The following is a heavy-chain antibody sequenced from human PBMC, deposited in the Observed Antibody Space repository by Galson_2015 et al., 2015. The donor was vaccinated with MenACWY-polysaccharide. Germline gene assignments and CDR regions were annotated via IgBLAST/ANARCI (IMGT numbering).Heavy chain of an antibody. J-gene: IGHJ4*02. V-gene: IGHV3-23*01. CDR2: ISSSGGTT. Sequence: SLRLSCAASGFTISTYAMSWVRQSPGKGLEWVSTISSSGGTTAYADSVKGRFAMSRDKSQNALFLQLNDLGADDSALYYCARGRGSNYFDYWDQGTLVTVSS. CDR1: GFTISTYA. CDR3: ARGRGSNYFDY. D-gene: IGHD3-10*01.